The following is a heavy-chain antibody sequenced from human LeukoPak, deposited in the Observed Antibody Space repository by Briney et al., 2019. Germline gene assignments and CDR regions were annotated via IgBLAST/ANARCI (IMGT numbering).Heavy chain of an antibody. CDR1: GFTFTNYG. CDR3: ARVSGSYHVGAFDI. V-gene: IGHV1-18*01. Sequence: ASVKVSCKASGFTFTNYGLSWVRQAPGQGLEWLGRISSYNGNTNYVQKFQGRVTMTTDTSTSTVYMELRSLTSDDTAVYYCARVSGSYHVGAFDIWGQGTMVTVSS. CDR2: ISSYNGNT. J-gene: IGHJ3*02. D-gene: IGHD1-26*01.